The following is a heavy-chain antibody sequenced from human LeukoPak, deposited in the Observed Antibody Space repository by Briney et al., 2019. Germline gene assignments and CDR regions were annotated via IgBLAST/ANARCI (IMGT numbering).Heavy chain of an antibody. Sequence: ASVKVSCKTSGYSFTGYFMHWVRQAPGQGLEWMGWMNPNSGGTKYAQKFQGRVTMTRDTSISTAYMELSRLRSDDTAMYYCARDKLGLGELSLYDQWGQGTLVTVFS. CDR1: GYSFTGYF. CDR2: MNPNSGGT. D-gene: IGHD3-16*02. J-gene: IGHJ5*02. V-gene: IGHV1-2*02. CDR3: ARDKLGLGELSLYDQ.